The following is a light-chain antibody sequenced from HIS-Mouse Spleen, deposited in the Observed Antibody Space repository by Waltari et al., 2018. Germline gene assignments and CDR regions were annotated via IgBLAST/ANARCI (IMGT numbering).Light chain of an antibody. V-gene: IGLV3-21*02. CDR1: NIGSKS. CDR3: QVWDSSSDHPWV. J-gene: IGLJ3*02. Sequence: SYVLTQPPSVSVAPGQTARITCGGNNIGSKSVHWYQQKPGQAPVLGVYDNSDRPSGLPGRVSGSNSGNTATLTISRVEAGDEADYYCQVWDSSSDHPWVFGGGTKLTVL. CDR2: DNS.